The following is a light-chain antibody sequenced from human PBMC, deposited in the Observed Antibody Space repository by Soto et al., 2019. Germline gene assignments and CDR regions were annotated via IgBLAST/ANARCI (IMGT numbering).Light chain of an antibody. CDR3: SSYAGSNNPVI. Sequence: QSALTQPPSASGSPGQSVTISCTGTSSDVGGYNYVSWYQQHPGKAPKFLIFEVSRRPSGVPERFSGSKSGNTAPLTVSRLQADDEADYYCSSYAGSNNPVIFGGGTKLTVL. V-gene: IGLV2-8*01. J-gene: IGLJ2*01. CDR2: EVS. CDR1: SSDVGGYNY.